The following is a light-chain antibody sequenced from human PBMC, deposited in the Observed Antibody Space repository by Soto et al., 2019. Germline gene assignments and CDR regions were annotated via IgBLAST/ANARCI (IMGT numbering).Light chain of an antibody. CDR3: SSYVGSDVFV. CDR1: RRDVGGYNY. J-gene: IGLJ1*01. CDR2: EVT. Sequence: QSVLTQPPSASGSPGQSVRISCTGTRRDVGGYNYVAWYQQHPGKAPKLMIYEVTKRPSGVPDRFSGSKSGNTAFLTVSGLQPGDEAHYYCSSYVGSDVFVFGTGTKLTVL. V-gene: IGLV2-8*01.